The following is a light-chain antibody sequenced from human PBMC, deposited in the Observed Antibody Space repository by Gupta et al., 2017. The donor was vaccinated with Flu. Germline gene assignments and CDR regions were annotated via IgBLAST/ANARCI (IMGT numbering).Light chain of an antibody. CDR3: AAWDVSLNVVL. CDR2: RTD. CDR1: NSNIGPSN. Sequence: QSVLTQPPSASGTPGQRVTISCSGSNSNIGPSNVNWYQQLPGAAPTLLIYRTDQWPSGVPDRFSGSKSGTSASLAISGLQSEDEAGYYCAAWDVSLNVVLFGVGTKLTVL. J-gene: IGLJ2*01. V-gene: IGLV1-44*01.